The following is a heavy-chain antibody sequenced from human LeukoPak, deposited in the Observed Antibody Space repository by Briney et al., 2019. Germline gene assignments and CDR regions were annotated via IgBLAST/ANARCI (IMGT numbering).Heavy chain of an antibody. CDR2: IWYEGSNK. V-gene: IGHV3-33*01. J-gene: IGHJ4*01. CDR3: ARAPPLMRYYYGSGSYYGPFGC. Sequence: GRSLRPSCAASAFTFSSYGMRWVRQAPGKWLEWVAAIWYEGSNKTYADSVKGRFTISRDNSKNTLYLQMNSLRAEDTAVYYCARAPPLMRYYYGSGSYYGPFGCWGQGTLVTVSS. CDR1: AFTFSSYG. D-gene: IGHD3-10*01.